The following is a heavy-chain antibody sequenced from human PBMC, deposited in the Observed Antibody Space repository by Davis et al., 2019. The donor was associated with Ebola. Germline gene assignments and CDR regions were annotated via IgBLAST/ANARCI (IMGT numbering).Heavy chain of an antibody. V-gene: IGHV5-51*01. CDR2: MYPGDSDT. CDR1: GYSFTNYW. J-gene: IGHJ4*02. Sequence: PGGSLRLSCKGSGYSFTNYWVAWVRQMPGKGLEWMGIMYPGDSDTRYSPSFQGQVTISADKSISTAYLQWSSLKASDTAMYYCARGGGGDYWGQGTLVTVSS. D-gene: IGHD3-16*01. CDR3: ARGGGGDY.